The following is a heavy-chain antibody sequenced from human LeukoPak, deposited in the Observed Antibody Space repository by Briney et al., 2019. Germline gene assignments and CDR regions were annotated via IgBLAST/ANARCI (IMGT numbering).Heavy chain of an antibody. D-gene: IGHD6-13*01. CDR2: INAGNGNT. CDR1: GYTFTSYA. Sequence: ASVKVSCKASGYTFTSYAMHWVRQAPGQRLEWMGWINAGNGNTKYSQKFQGRVTITRDTSASTAYMELSSLRSEDTAVYYCARFAAAVVVFDYWGQGTLVTVSS. V-gene: IGHV1-3*01. CDR3: ARFAAAVVVFDY. J-gene: IGHJ4*02.